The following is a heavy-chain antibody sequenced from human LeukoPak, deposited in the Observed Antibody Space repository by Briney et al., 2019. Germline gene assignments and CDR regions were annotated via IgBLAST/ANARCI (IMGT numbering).Heavy chain of an antibody. CDR3: ATLMITFGGVIAYFDY. CDR1: GYTLTELS. J-gene: IGHJ4*02. Sequence: ASVKVSCKVSGYTLTELSMDWVRQAPGKGLEWRGGFDPEDGETIYAQKFQGRVTMTEDTSTDTAYMKLSSLRSEDTAVYYCATLMITFGGVIAYFDYWGQGTLVTVSS. D-gene: IGHD3-16*02. CDR2: FDPEDGET. V-gene: IGHV1-24*01.